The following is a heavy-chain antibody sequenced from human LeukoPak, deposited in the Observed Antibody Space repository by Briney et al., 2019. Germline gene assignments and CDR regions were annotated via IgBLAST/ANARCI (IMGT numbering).Heavy chain of an antibody. D-gene: IGHD4-17*01. CDR1: GGSFSGYY. V-gene: IGHV4-4*07. CDR2: INASGRT. Sequence: KSSETLSLTCAVYGGSFSGYYWSWIRQPAGKGLEWIGRINASGRTNYNSDPKSRVTMSVDTTKNQFSLRVKSVTAADTAVYYCAREYGDFDYWGQGTLVTVSS. J-gene: IGHJ4*02. CDR3: AREYGDFDY.